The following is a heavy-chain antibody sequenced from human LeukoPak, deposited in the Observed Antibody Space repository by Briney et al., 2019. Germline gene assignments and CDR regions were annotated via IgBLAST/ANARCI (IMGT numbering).Heavy chain of an antibody. J-gene: IGHJ5*02. CDR1: GGSISDYY. D-gene: IGHD5-18*01. Sequence: SETLSLTCTVSGGSISDYYWSWIRQPPGKGLEWIGWIFGSGSSNYNPSLKSRLTISVDTSKNQFSLKLSSVTAADTAVYYCARHGGYSFIGGWFDPWGQGTLVTVSS. CDR2: IFGSGSS. CDR3: ARHGGYSFIGGWFDP. V-gene: IGHV4-59*08.